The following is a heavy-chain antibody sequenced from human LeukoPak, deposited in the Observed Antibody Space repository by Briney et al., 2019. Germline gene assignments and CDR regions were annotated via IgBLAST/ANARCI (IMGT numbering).Heavy chain of an antibody. J-gene: IGHJ4*02. Sequence: GGSLRLSCAASGFTFSSYAMHWVRQAPGKGLEWVAVISYDGSNKYYADSVKGRFTISRDNSKNTLYLQMNSLRSDDTAVYYCARDLTKVLTTVTTSRALLRTQVDYWGQGTLVTVSS. CDR1: GFTFSSYA. D-gene: IGHD4-4*01. CDR2: ISYDGSNK. V-gene: IGHV3-30-3*01. CDR3: ARDLTKVLTTVTTSRALLRTQVDY.